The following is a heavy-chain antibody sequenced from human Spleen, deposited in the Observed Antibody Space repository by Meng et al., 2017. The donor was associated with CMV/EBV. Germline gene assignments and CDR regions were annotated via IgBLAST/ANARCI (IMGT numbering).Heavy chain of an antibody. CDR2: IKQDGSEK. D-gene: IGHD6-13*01. Sequence: GESLKISCAASGFTFSSYWMSWVRQAPGKGLEWVANIKQDGSEKYYVDSVKGRFTISRDNSKNTLYLQMNSLRAEDTAVYYCAKYGSSWDNDYWGQGTLVTVSS. V-gene: IGHV3-7*01. CDR3: AKYGSSWDNDY. CDR1: GFTFSSYW. J-gene: IGHJ4*02.